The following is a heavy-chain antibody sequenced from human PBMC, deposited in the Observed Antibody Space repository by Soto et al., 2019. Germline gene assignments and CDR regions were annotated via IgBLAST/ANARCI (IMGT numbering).Heavy chain of an antibody. Sequence: QLQLQESGPGLVKPSETLSLTCTVSCGSISSSHYFWAWIRQPPGKGLEWIWSNYYSGSTYYNPSFKPRVTIYVDTSNNQFALRLSSVTATDTAVYYCERAGYSSGHQFDYWGQGTLVTVAS. V-gene: IGHV4-39*01. J-gene: IGHJ4*02. CDR3: ERAGYSSGHQFDY. D-gene: IGHD5-18*01. CDR2: NYYSGST. CDR1: CGSISSSHYF.